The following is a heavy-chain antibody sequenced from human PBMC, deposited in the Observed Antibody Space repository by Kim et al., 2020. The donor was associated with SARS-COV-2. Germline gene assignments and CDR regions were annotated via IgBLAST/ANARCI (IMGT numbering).Heavy chain of an antibody. CDR2: ISSCGSTI. CDR1: GFTFSSYE. D-gene: IGHD1-26*01. V-gene: IGHV3-48*03. J-gene: IGHJ4*02. Sequence: GGSMRLSCAASGFTFSSYEMNWVRQAPGKGLEWVSYISSCGSTIYYADSVKGRFTISRDNAKNSLYLQMNSLRAEDTAVYYCARDYGELLGQYYFDYWGQGTLVTVSS. CDR3: ARDYGELLGQYYFDY.